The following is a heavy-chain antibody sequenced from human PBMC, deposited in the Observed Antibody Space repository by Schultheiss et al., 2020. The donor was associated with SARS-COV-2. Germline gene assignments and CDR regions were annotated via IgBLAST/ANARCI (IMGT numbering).Heavy chain of an antibody. D-gene: IGHD3-3*01. V-gene: IGHV3-13*01. CDR3: ARDYRRITIFGVVTHYADAFDI. CDR1: GFTFSSYD. J-gene: IGHJ3*02. Sequence: GGSLRLSCAASGFTFSSYDMHWVRQATGKGLEWVSTIGTAGDTYYPDSVKGRFTISRENAKNSLYLQMNSLRAGDTAVYYCARDYRRITIFGVVTHYADAFDIWGQGTMVTVSS. CDR2: IGTAGDT.